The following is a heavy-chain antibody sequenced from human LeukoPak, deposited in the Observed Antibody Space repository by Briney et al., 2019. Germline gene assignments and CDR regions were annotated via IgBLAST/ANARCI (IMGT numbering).Heavy chain of an antibody. V-gene: IGHV3-30-3*01. D-gene: IGHD2-2*01. CDR3: ARDFYCSSTSCYEVTYYYGMDV. CDR2: ISYDGSNK. Sequence: GRSLRLSCAASGFTFSSYAMHWVRQAPGKGLEWVAVISYDGSNKYYADSVKGRFTISRDNSKNTLYLQMNSLRAEDTAVCYCARDFYCSSTSCYEVTYYYGMDVWGQGTTVTVSS. J-gene: IGHJ6*02. CDR1: GFTFSSYA.